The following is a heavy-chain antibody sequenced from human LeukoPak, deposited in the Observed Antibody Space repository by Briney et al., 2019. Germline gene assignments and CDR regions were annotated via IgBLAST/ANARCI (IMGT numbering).Heavy chain of an antibody. CDR3: AWFRVGATPVY. D-gene: IGHD1-26*01. Sequence: PSETLSLTCTVSGGSLSSSSYYWGWIRQPPGKGLEWIGSIYYSGSTYYNPSLKSRVTISVDTSKNQFSLRLSSVTAADTAVYYCAWFRVGATPVYWGQGTLVTVSS. V-gene: IGHV4-39*01. CDR2: IYYSGST. CDR1: GGSLSSSSYY. J-gene: IGHJ4*02.